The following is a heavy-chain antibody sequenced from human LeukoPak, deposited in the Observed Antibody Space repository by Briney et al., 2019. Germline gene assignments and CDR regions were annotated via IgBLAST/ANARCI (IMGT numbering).Heavy chain of an antibody. CDR1: GFTFSSYW. CDR2: INSDGSST. D-gene: IGHD5-24*01. Sequence: GGSLRLSCAASGFTFSSYWMHWVRQAPGKGLVWVSRINSDGSSTSYADSVKGRFTISRDNAKNTLYLQMNSLRAEDTAVYYCARARDGYKYYYYGMDVWGQGTTVTVSS. V-gene: IGHV3-74*01. J-gene: IGHJ6*02. CDR3: ARARDGYKYYYYGMDV.